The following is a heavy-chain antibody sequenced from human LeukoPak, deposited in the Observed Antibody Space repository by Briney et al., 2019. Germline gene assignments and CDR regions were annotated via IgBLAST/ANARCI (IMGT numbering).Heavy chain of an antibody. V-gene: IGHV6-1*01. CDR2: TYYRSKWYN. CDR1: GDSVSSNSAA. Sequence: SQTLSLTGAISGDSVSSNSAAWNWIRQSPSIGLEWPGRTYYRSKWYNDYAVSVKSRITINPDTSKNQFSMQLNSVTPEDTAVYYCARDRIPTGVDYYYYMDVWGKGTTVTVSS. CDR3: ARDRIPTGVDYYYYMDV. D-gene: IGHD7-27*01. J-gene: IGHJ6*03.